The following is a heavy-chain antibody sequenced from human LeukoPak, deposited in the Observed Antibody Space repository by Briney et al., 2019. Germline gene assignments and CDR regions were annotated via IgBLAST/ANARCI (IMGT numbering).Heavy chain of an antibody. J-gene: IGHJ6*03. Sequence: PSETLSLTCTVSGGPISSYYWSWIRQPPGKGLEWIGYIYYSGSTTYNPSLKGRVTISVDMSKNQFSLKLTSVTAADTAVYYCARVGYYYGSAISSYYYYVDVWGKGTTVTVSS. V-gene: IGHV4-59*01. D-gene: IGHD3-10*01. CDR2: IYYSGST. CDR1: GGPISSYY. CDR3: ARVGYYYGSAISSYYYYVDV.